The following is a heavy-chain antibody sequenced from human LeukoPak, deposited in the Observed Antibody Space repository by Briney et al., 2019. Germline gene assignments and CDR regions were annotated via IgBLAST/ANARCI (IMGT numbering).Heavy chain of an antibody. CDR2: ISYGGVDK. V-gene: IGHV3-30*18. Sequence: GGSLRLSCVASGFTFSNYAMHWVRQAPGKGLEWVAVISYGGVDKYFADSVKGRFTISRDNSMNTLHLQMDTLRAEDTALYFCAKDRGRAAAAGPPDYYYYGMDVWGQGTTVTVSS. CDR3: AKDRGRAAAAGPPDYYYYGMDV. J-gene: IGHJ6*02. CDR1: GFTFSNYA. D-gene: IGHD6-13*01.